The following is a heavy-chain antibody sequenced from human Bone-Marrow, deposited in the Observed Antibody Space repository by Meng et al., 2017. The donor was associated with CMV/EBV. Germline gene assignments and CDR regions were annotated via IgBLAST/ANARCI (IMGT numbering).Heavy chain of an antibody. Sequence: ASVKVSCKASGYTFTSYYMHWVRQAPGQGLEWMGIINPNGGSTSYAQKFQGRVTMTRDTSKSTVYMELSSLRSEDTAVYYCARKHPQSKYLDSSHPGLDYWGQGTLVTVSS. J-gene: IGHJ4*02. D-gene: IGHD3-22*01. CDR1: GYTFTSYY. V-gene: IGHV1-46*01. CDR2: INPNGGST. CDR3: ARKHPQSKYLDSSHPGLDY.